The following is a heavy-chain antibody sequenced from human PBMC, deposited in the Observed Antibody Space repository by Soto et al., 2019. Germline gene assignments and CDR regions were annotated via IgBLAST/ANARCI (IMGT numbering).Heavy chain of an antibody. J-gene: IGHJ4*02. V-gene: IGHV3-23*01. CDR2: LSYDGGAT. CDR3: ARISVTSSIDY. Sequence: PGGSLRLSCAASGFPFGSYAMSWFRQAPGEGLQWVSSLSYDGGATFYADSVKGRFTNSRDNSRNTLFLQMSSLRVEDSAVYYCARISVTSSIDYWGQGTVVTVSS. CDR1: GFPFGSYA. D-gene: IGHD2-2*01.